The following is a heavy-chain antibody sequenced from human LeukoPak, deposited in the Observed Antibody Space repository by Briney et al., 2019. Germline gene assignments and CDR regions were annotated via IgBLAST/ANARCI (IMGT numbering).Heavy chain of an antibody. Sequence: SETLSLTCTVSGGSISSYYWSWIRQPPGKGLEWIGYIYYSGSTNYNPSLKSRVTISVDTSKNQFSLKLCSVTAADTAVYYCARTVRSSTSRKGFDPWGQGTLVTVSS. V-gene: IGHV4-59*01. CDR2: IYYSGST. CDR3: ARTVRSSTSRKGFDP. D-gene: IGHD2-2*01. J-gene: IGHJ5*02. CDR1: GGSISSYY.